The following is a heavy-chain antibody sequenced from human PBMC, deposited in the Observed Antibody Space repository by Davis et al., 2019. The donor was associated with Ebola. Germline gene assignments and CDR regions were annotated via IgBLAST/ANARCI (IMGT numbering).Heavy chain of an antibody. CDR2: ISMSGGST. D-gene: IGHD1-26*01. V-gene: IGHV3-21*01. CDR3: ARDLVPGTPDYFDC. J-gene: IGHJ4*02. CDR1: GFTFNNYG. Sequence: ESLKISCAASGFTFNNYGMTWVRPVPGKGLECVAAISMSGGSTDYADSVKGRFTISRDNAKNSLYLQMNSLRVEDTAVYYCARDLVPGTPDYFDCWGQGTLVTVSS.